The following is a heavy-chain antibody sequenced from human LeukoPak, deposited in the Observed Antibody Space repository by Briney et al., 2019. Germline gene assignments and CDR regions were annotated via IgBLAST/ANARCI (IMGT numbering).Heavy chain of an antibody. CDR1: GFTFSSYA. CDR2: TSGSGGST. D-gene: IGHD3-3*01. CDR3: AKDQYYDFWSGYYMDYFDY. V-gene: IGHV3-23*01. J-gene: IGHJ4*02. Sequence: PGGSLRLSCAASGFTFSSYAMSWVRQAPGKGLEWVSATSGSGGSTYYADSVKGRFTISRDNSKNTLYLQMNSLRAEDTAVYYCAKDQYYDFWSGYYMDYFDYWGQGTLVTVSS.